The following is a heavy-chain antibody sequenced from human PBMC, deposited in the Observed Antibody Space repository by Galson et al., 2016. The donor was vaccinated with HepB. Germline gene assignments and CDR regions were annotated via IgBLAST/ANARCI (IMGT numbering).Heavy chain of an antibody. Sequence: ETLSLTCGVYDGSLSDYYWTWIRQHPGKGLEWIGEINHSGSTDYSPSLKSRVTILVDTSKNQFSLRLSSVTAADTAVYYCARHVRGLTQALDFWGQGTLVTVSS. CDR1: DGSLSDYY. V-gene: IGHV4-34*01. CDR3: ARHVRGLTQALDF. D-gene: IGHD3-10*02. CDR2: INHSGST. J-gene: IGHJ4*02.